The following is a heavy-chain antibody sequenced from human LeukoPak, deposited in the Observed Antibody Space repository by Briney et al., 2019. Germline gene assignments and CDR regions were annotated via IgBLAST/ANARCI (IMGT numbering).Heavy chain of an antibody. Sequence: GASVKVSCKASGYTFTGYYMHWVRQAPGQGLEWMGWINPNSGGTNYAQKFQGRVTMTRDTSISTAYMELSRLRSDDMAVYYCARDWGYSALPPFDYWGQGTLVTVSS. CDR2: INPNSGGT. CDR1: GYTFTGYY. CDR3: ARDWGYSALPPFDY. V-gene: IGHV1-2*02. J-gene: IGHJ4*02. D-gene: IGHD5-12*01.